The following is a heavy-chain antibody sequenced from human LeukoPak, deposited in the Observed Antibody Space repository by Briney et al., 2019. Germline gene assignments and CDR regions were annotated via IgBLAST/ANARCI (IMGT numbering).Heavy chain of an antibody. CDR1: GFTFSIYA. CDR2: ISGSGGST. Sequence: GGSLRLSCAASGFTFSIYAMNWVRQAPGKGLEWVSAISGSGGSTYYADSVKGRFTISRDNSKNTLYLQVNSLRAEDTAVYYCAKGGYCSSTVCYVGSFDSWGQGTLVTVSS. D-gene: IGHD2-2*01. V-gene: IGHV3-23*01. CDR3: AKGGYCSSTVCYVGSFDS. J-gene: IGHJ4*02.